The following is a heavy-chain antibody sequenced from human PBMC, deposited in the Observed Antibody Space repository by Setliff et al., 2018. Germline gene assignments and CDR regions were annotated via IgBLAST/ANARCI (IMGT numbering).Heavy chain of an antibody. V-gene: IGHV1-69*13. CDR3: AKSMTTVTTGGNEAFDI. J-gene: IGHJ3*02. CDR2: IIPFFGTA. Sequence: ASVKVSCKAAGGTFSSSAISWVRQAPGQGLEWVGRIIPFFGTANSAQKFQGRVTITAGESATTAYMGLSSLRAEDTAVYYCAKSMTTVTTGGNEAFDIWGQGTMGTVS. CDR1: GGTFSSSA. D-gene: IGHD4-17*01.